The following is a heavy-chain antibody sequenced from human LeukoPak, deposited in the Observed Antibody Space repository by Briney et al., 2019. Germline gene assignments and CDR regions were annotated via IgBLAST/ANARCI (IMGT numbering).Heavy chain of an antibody. V-gene: IGHV5-51*01. Sequence: GESLKISCKGSGYIFTTYWIAWVRQMPGKGLEWMGIIYPGDSATKYSPSFQGQVTISADKSISTAYLQWSSLKASDTAMYYCARVADRYYYYYMDVWGKGTTVTVSS. CDR2: IYPGDSAT. J-gene: IGHJ6*03. CDR1: GYIFTTYW. CDR3: ARVADRYYYYYMDV.